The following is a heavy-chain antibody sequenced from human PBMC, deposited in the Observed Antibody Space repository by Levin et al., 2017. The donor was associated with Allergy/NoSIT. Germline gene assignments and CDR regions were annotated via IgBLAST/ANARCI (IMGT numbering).Heavy chain of an antibody. CDR2: ISYDGSNK. CDR1: GFTFSSYG. J-gene: IGHJ4*02. V-gene: IGHV3-30*18. Sequence: SCAASGFTFSSYGMHWVRQAPGKGLEWVAVISYDGSNKYYADSVKGRFTISRDNSKNTLYLQMNSLRAEDTAVYYCANQKWYWGQGTLVTVSS. CDR3: ANQKWY. D-gene: IGHD1-26*01.